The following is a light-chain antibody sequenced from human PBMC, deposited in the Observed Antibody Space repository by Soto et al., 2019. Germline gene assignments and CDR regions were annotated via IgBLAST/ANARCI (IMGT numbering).Light chain of an antibody. Sequence: EILFTQSPGTLSLSPGESGTISCRASESVSRNLAWYQQKPGQAPRLLIYGASNTATGIPDRLSGGGSGTDFTITISRLEPEDFAVYYCQQYGSSGTFGQGTKVDIK. J-gene: IGKJ1*01. CDR1: ESVSRN. CDR3: QQYGSSGT. CDR2: GAS. V-gene: IGKV3-20*01.